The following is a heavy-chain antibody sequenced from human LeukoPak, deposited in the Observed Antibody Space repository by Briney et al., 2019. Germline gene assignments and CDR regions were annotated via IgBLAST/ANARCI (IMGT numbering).Heavy chain of an antibody. CDR3: ARGWIRLGFDY. D-gene: IGHD5-18*01. CDR2: ISSSSSYI. CDR1: GFTFSSYS. Sequence: GGSLRLSCAASGFTFSSYSMNWVRQAPGKGLEWVSSISSSSSYIYYADSVKGRFTISRDNAKNSLYLQMNRLRAEDTAVYYCARGWIRLGFDYWGQGTLVTVSS. J-gene: IGHJ4*02. V-gene: IGHV3-21*01.